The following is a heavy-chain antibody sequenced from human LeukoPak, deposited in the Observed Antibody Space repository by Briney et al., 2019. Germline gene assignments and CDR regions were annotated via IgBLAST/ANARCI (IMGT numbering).Heavy chain of an antibody. CDR1: GFTVSSKY. D-gene: IGHD3-10*01. Sequence: GGSLRLSCAASGFTVSSKYMSWVRQAPGKGLEWVSVIYSGGSTYCADSVKGRFTISRDNSKNTLYLQMNSLRAEDTAVYYCASLWFGSQAADYWGQGTLVTVSS. CDR2: IYSGGST. CDR3: ASLWFGSQAADY. V-gene: IGHV3-53*01. J-gene: IGHJ4*02.